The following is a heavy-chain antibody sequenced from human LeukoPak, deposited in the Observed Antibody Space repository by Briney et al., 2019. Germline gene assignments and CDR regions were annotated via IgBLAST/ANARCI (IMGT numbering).Heavy chain of an antibody. J-gene: IGHJ4*02. Sequence: PGRSLRLSCAASGFTFDDYAMHWVRQAPGKGLEWVSGISWNSGSIGYADSVKGRFTISRDNAKNSLYLQMNSLRAEDTALYYCAKDFSHSSSSLFDYWGQGTLVTVSS. CDR2: ISWNSGSI. CDR3: AKDFSHSSSSLFDY. D-gene: IGHD6-6*01. V-gene: IGHV3-9*01. CDR1: GFTFDDYA.